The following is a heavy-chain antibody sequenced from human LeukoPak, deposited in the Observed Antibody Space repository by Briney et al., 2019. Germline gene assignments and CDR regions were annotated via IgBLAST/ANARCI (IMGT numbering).Heavy chain of an antibody. Sequence: PSETLSLTCTVSGGSISRSSYYWGWIRQPPGKGLEWIGSIYHSGSTNYNPSLKSRVTISVDKSKNQFSLKLSSVTAADTAVYYCARGLWFGELLAYYYGMDVWGQGTTVTVSS. V-gene: IGHV4-39*07. CDR2: IYHSGST. J-gene: IGHJ6*02. D-gene: IGHD3-10*01. CDR1: GGSISRSSYY. CDR3: ARGLWFGELLAYYYGMDV.